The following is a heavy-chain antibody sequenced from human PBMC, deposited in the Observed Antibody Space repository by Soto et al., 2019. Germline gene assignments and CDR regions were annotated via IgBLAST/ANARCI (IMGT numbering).Heavy chain of an antibody. CDR2: IGLGSSTK. CDR1: GFTFRNYG. Sequence: PGGSLRLSCAASGFTFRNYGMNWVRQAPGKGLEWVSYIGLGSSTKYYADSVEGRFTISRDNAKNSLYLQMNSLRAEDTAVYYCARDQLYFNDISGRPSNAFHVWGQGTMVTGSS. V-gene: IGHV3-48*01. CDR3: ARDQLYFNDISGRPSNAFHV. D-gene: IGHD3-22*01. J-gene: IGHJ3*01.